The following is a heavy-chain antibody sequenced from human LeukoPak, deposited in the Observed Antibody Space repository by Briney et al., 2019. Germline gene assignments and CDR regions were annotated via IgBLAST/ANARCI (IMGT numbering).Heavy chain of an antibody. CDR1: GFTFSGYA. CDR3: ARDPCSSTSCYDDFFDY. J-gene: IGHJ4*02. D-gene: IGHD2-2*01. Sequence: GTSVRLSCVVSGFTFSGYAMHWVRQAPGKGLEWVAVISHDGSNKYFADSVKGRFSISRDNSKNTVSLQMNSLTAEDTAVYYCARDPCSSTSCYDDFFDYWGQGTLVTVSS. V-gene: IGHV3-30*04. CDR2: ISHDGSNK.